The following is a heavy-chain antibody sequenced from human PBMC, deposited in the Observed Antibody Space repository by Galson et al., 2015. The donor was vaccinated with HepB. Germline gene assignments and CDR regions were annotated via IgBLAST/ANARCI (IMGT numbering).Heavy chain of an antibody. CDR1: GFTVSSNY. J-gene: IGHJ4*02. Sequence: SLRLSCAASGFTVSSNYMSWVRQAPGKGLEWVSVIYSGGSTYYADSVKGRFTISRDNSKNTLYLQMNSLRAEDTAVYYCARDTPSWPLDYWGQGTLVTVSS. CDR3: ARDTPSWPLDY. V-gene: IGHV3-53*01. CDR2: IYSGGST. D-gene: IGHD6-13*01.